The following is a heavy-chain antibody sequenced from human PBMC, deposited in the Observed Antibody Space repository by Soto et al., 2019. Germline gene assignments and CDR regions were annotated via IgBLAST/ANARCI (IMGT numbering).Heavy chain of an antibody. CDR2: INPNSGAT. CDR3: ARRCGGNFDY. J-gene: IGHJ4*02. CDR1: GYTFIGYY. Sequence: ASVKVSCKASGYTFIGYYMHWVRQAPGQGLEWMGWINPNSGATNYAQKFQGWVTMTRDTSISTAYMGLRGLKSDDTAEYFCARRCGGNFDYWGQGTLVTVSS. V-gene: IGHV1-2*04. D-gene: IGHD2-15*01.